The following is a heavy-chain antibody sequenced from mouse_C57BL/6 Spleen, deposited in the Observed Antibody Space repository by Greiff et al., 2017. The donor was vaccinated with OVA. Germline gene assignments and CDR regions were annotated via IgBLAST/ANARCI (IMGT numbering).Heavy chain of an antibody. Sequence: QVQLQQSGAELARPGASVKLSCKASGYTFTSYGISWVKQRTGQGLEWIGEIYPRSGNTYYNEKFKGKATLTADKSSSTAYMELRSLTSEDSAVYFCARSSLRYGYFDVWGTGTTVTVSS. CDR1: GYTFTSYG. CDR2: IYPRSGNT. CDR3: ARSSLRYGYFDV. V-gene: IGHV1-81*01. J-gene: IGHJ1*03. D-gene: IGHD1-1*01.